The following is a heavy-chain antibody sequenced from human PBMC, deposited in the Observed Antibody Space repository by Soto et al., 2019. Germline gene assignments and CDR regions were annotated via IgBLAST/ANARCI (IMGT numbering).Heavy chain of an antibody. D-gene: IGHD5-12*01. CDR2: IWYDGSNK. V-gene: IGHV3-33*01. J-gene: IGHJ3*02. CDR3: ARGTYIVATDTDAFDI. CDR1: GFTFSSYG. Sequence: QVQLVESGGGVVQPGRSLRLSCAASGFTFSSYGMHWVRQAPGKGLEWVAVIWYDGSNKYYADSVKGRFTISRDNSKSTLDLQMNSLRAEDTAVYYCARGTYIVATDTDAFDIWGQGRMVTVSS.